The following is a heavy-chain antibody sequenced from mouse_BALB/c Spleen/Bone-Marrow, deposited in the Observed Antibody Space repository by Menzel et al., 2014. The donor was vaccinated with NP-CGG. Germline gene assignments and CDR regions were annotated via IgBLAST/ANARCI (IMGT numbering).Heavy chain of an antibody. D-gene: IGHD1-1*01. J-gene: IGHJ2*01. CDR1: GYSITSGYG. Sequence: EVKLVESGPDLVKPSQSLSLTCTVTGYSITSGYGWHWIRPFPGNKLEWMGYIHYSGNTDYNPSLKSRISITRDTSKNQFFLQLNSVTTEDTATYYCVRETKVVADFDYWGQGTTLTVSS. V-gene: IGHV3-1*02. CDR2: IHYSGNT. CDR3: VRETKVVADFDY.